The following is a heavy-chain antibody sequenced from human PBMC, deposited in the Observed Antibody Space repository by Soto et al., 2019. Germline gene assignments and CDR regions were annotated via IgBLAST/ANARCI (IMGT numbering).Heavy chain of an antibody. CDR3: VLWPPYFFDY. Sequence: EVQLLEYGGGLVQPGGSLRLSCAASGFTFSSYAMSWVRQAPGKGLEWVSALSGSGGSTYYADSVKGRFTISKDNSKNSLDLQMNSLRDEDTAVYYCVLWPPYFFDYWGQGTLVTVSS. CDR2: LSGSGGST. V-gene: IGHV3-23*01. CDR1: GFTFSSYA. J-gene: IGHJ4*02.